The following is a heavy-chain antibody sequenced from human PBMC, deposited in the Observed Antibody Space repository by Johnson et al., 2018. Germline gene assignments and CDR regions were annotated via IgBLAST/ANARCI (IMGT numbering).Heavy chain of an antibody. Sequence: VQLVQSGGGLVQPGGSMRLSCAVSGFTFSSYVMSWVRQAPGEGLEWVSGISGSGGGTYYAYPVKGRFTISNDNSKNTLYLQRNCLRAEDTAIYYCAKRGIAAADSIDYWGQGTLVTVSS. CDR2: ISGSGGGT. D-gene: IGHD6-13*01. J-gene: IGHJ4*02. CDR3: AKRGIAAADSIDY. CDR1: GFTFSSYV. V-gene: IGHV3-23*04.